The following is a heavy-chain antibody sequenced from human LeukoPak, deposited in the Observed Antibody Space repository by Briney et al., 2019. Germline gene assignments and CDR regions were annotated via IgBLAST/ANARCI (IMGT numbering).Heavy chain of an antibody. V-gene: IGHV1-8*01. J-gene: IGHJ5*02. CDR3: AREFDNSSWYVGWFDP. Sequence: GASVKVSCKASGYTFTSYDINWVRQATGQGLEWMGWMNPNSGNTGYAQKFQGRVTMTRNTSISTAYMELSSLRSEDTAVYYCAREFDNSSWYVGWFDPWGQGTLVTVSS. D-gene: IGHD6-13*01. CDR2: MNPNSGNT. CDR1: GYTFTSYD.